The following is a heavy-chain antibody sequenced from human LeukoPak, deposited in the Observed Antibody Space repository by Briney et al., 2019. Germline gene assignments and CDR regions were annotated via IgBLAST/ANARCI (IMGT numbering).Heavy chain of an antibody. J-gene: IGHJ4*02. CDR3: ARLSAMVRGPEDIFYFEY. Sequence: GGSLRLSCAASGFTFSSYEMHWVRQAPGKGLEWVSYISSSGSTIYYADSVKGRFTISRDNAKQSVFLQMTSLRVEDTAVYYCARLSAMVRGPEDIFYFEYWGLGTLVTVSS. D-gene: IGHD3-10*01. V-gene: IGHV3-48*03. CDR2: ISSSGSTI. CDR1: GFTFSSYE.